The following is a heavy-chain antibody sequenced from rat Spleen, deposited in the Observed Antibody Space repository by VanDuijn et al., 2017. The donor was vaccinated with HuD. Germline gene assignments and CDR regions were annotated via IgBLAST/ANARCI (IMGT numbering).Heavy chain of an antibody. CDR2: VSSGGNT. Sequence: QVQLKESGPDLVQPSQTLSLTCTVSGFSLTSYGVSWVRQTPGEGLEWIAAVSSGGNTYHNSVLKSRLSISRDTSKSQVFLKMNSLQTEDTAMYFCARWKYTTDWFAYWGQGVMVTVSS. D-gene: IGHD1-6*01. CDR3: ARWKYTTDWFAY. CDR1: GFSLTSYG. V-gene: IGHV2-6*01. J-gene: IGHJ2*01.